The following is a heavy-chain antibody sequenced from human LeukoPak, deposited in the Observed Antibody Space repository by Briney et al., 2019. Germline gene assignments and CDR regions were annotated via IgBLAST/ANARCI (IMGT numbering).Heavy chain of an antibody. V-gene: IGHV4-59*01. D-gene: IGHD5-24*01. CDR3: ATGEMATISFDY. CDR2: IYYSGST. Sequence: PSETLSLTCTVSGGSISSYYWSWIRQPPGKGLEWIGYIYYSGSTNYNPSLKSRVTISVDTSKNQFSLKLSSVTAADTAAYYCATGEMATISFDYWGQGTLVTVSS. CDR1: GGSISSYY. J-gene: IGHJ4*02.